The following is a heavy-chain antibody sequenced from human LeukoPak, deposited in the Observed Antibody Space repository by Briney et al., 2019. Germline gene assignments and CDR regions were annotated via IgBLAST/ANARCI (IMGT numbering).Heavy chain of an antibody. V-gene: IGHV3-11*04. D-gene: IGHD2-2*02. CDR1: GFTFSDYY. CDR3: ARSRIYCSSTSCSTYDAFDI. Sequence: GGSLRLSCAASGFTFSDYYMSWIRQAPGKGLEWVSYISSSGSTIYYADSVKGRFTISRDNAKNSLYLQMNSLRAEDTAVYYCARSRIYCSSTSCSTYDAFDIWGQGTMVTVSS. J-gene: IGHJ3*02. CDR2: ISSSGSTI.